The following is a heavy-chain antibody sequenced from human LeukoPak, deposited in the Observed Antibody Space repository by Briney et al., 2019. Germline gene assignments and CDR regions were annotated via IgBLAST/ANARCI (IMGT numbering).Heavy chain of an antibody. Sequence: GGSLRLSCAASGFTFSNYVMSWVRQAPGKGLEWVSAISGSGDGTYYADSVKGRFTISRDNSKNTLYLQMNSLRAEDTAVYYCARYNQYYFDYWGQGTLVTVSS. V-gene: IGHV3-23*01. J-gene: IGHJ4*02. D-gene: IGHD5-24*01. CDR3: ARYNQYYFDY. CDR2: ISGSGDGT. CDR1: GFTFSNYV.